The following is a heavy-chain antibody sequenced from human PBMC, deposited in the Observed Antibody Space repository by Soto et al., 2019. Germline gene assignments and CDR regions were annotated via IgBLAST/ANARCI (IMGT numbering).Heavy chain of an antibody. D-gene: IGHD2-15*01. Sequence: GGSLRLSCAASGFTFSNSWMHWARQAPGKGLVWVSRINSDGSTTTDADSVKGRFTISRDNAKNTLYLQMNSLRAEDTAVYYCARDLGRQGVGVWGQGTTVTVSS. J-gene: IGHJ6*02. CDR2: INSDGSTT. CDR1: GFTFSNSW. V-gene: IGHV3-74*01. CDR3: ARDLGRQGVGV.